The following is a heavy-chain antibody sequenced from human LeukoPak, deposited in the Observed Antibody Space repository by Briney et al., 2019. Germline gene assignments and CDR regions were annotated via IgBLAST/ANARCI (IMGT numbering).Heavy chain of an antibody. J-gene: IGHJ3*02. CDR2: ISYDGSNK. CDR1: GFTFSSYA. V-gene: IGHV3-30-3*02. CDR3: AKRTSTTGTTSAFDM. Sequence: GGSLRLSCAASGFTFSSYAMHWVRQAPGKGLEWVAVISYDGSNKYYADSVKGRFTISRDNSKNTLYLQMNSLRAEDTAVYYCAKRTSTTGTTSAFDMWGQGTMVAVSS. D-gene: IGHD1-1*01.